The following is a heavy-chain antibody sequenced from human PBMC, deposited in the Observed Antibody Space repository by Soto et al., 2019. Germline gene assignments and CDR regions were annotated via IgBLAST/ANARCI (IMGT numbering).Heavy chain of an antibody. D-gene: IGHD7-27*01. CDR3: ARDRGWGLPFDY. CDR2: INSDGSST. J-gene: IGHJ4*02. Sequence: GGSQRLSCSPSAFTFTSYTMNLVRQAPGKGLVWVSRINSDGSSTSYADSVKGRFTISRDNAKNTLYLQMNSLRAEDTAVYYCARDRGWGLPFDYWGQGT. CDR1: AFTFTSYT. V-gene: IGHV3-74*01.